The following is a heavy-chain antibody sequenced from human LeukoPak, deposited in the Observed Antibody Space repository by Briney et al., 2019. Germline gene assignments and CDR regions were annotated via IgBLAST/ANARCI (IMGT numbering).Heavy chain of an antibody. V-gene: IGHV4-59*01. CDR2: IYYSGST. J-gene: IGHJ6*02. Sequence: PSETLSLTCTVSGGSISSYYRSWIRQPPGKGLEWIGYIYYSGSTNYNPSLKSRVTISVDTSKNQFSLKLSSVTAADTAVYYCARQVAGTSISLYYYYYGMDVWGQGTTVTVSS. D-gene: IGHD6-19*01. CDR1: GGSISSYY. CDR3: ARQVAGTSISLYYYYYGMDV.